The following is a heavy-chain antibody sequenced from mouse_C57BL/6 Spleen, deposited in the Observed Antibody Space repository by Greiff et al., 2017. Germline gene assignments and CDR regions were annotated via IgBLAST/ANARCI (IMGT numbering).Heavy chain of an antibody. Sequence: QVQLQQSGPELVKPGASVKISCKASGYAFSSSWMNWVKQRPGKGLEWIGRIYPGDGDTNYNGKFKGKATLTADKSSSTAYMQLSSLTSEDSAVYFCARSYYYGSSTGYAMDDWGQGTSVTVSS. D-gene: IGHD1-1*01. J-gene: IGHJ4*01. V-gene: IGHV1-82*01. CDR1: GYAFSSSW. CDR3: ARSYYYGSSTGYAMDD. CDR2: IYPGDGDT.